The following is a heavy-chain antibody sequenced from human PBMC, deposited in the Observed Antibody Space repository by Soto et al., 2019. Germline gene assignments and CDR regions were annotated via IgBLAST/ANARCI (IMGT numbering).Heavy chain of an antibody. V-gene: IGHV3-23*01. CDR1: GFTFSSYA. CDR2: ISGSGGST. CDR3: AKEYYQLRTRRYGMDV. Sequence: PGGSLRLSCAASGFTFSSYAMSWVRQAPGKGLEWVSAISGSGGSTYYADSVKGRFTISRDNSKNTLYLQMNSPRAEDTAVYYCAKEYYQLRTRRYGMDVWGQGTTVTVSS. J-gene: IGHJ6*02. D-gene: IGHD2-2*01.